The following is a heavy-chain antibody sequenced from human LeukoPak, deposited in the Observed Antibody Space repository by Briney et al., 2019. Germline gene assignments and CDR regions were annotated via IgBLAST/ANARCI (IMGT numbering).Heavy chain of an antibody. CDR1: GGSFSGYY. J-gene: IGHJ3*01. D-gene: IGHD6-6*01. CDR3: ARHGSSASLGAFDF. CDR2: IYHSGST. V-gene: IGHV4-34*01. Sequence: SETLSLTCAVYGGSFSGYYWSWLRQPPGKGLEWIGRIYHSGSTYYNPSLKSRVTISVDTSKNQFSLKLSSVTAADTAVYYCARHGSSASLGAFDFWGQGTMVTVSS.